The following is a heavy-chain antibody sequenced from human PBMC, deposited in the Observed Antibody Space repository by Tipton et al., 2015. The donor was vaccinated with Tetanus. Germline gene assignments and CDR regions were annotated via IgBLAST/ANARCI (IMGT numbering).Heavy chain of an antibody. CDR1: GYAFASYD. CDR2: MNPKTGPA. CDR3: ARAYCSGGACCGFWYYYYHGMDV. V-gene: IGHV1-8*01. D-gene: IGHD2-15*01. J-gene: IGHJ6*02. Sequence: QLVQSGAEVKKPGASVEVSCKAFGYAFASYDLNWVRQASGQGLEWLGYMNPKTGPAGYAQKFQGIVTMTSDISSSTAYMELRNPRADATAVYYCARAYCSGGACCGFWYYYYHGMDVWGQGPPVTVPS.